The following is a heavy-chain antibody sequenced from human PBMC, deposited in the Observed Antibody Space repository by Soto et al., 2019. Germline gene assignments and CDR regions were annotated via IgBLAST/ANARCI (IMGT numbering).Heavy chain of an antibody. CDR1: GFTFSSSG. D-gene: IGHD3-10*01. J-gene: IGHJ4*02. V-gene: IGHV3-23*01. CDR2: IRGSDTGT. CDR3: VKDRGCVTCISDFDY. Sequence: EVQLLESGGGLVQPGGSLRLSCAASGFTFSSSGMNWVRPAPGKGLEWVSTIRGSDTGTYYADSVKGRFTIPRDKSKHRLFLQMNSLRAEDTAVNYCVKDRGCVTCISDFDYWGQGTLVTVSS.